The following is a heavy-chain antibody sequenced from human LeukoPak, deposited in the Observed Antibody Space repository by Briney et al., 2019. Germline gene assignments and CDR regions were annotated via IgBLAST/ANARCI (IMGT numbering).Heavy chain of an antibody. Sequence: SETLSLSCTVSGGSISSYYWSWIRQPPGKGLEWIGYIYYSGSTNYNPSLKSRVTISVDTSKNQFSLKLSSVTAADTAVYYCARDNGLSFDYWGPGTLVTVSS. J-gene: IGHJ4*02. CDR2: IYYSGST. D-gene: IGHD2-8*01. CDR1: GGSISSYY. V-gene: IGHV4-59*01. CDR3: ARDNGLSFDY.